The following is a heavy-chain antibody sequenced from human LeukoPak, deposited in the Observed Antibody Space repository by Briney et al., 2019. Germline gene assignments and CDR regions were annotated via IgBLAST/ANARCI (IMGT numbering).Heavy chain of an antibody. CDR1: GGSISSGSYY. Sequence: PSQTLSLTCTVSGGSISSGSYYWSWIRQPAGRGVEWIVRIYTSGSTNYNPSLKSRITISVDTAKNQFSLKLSSVTAADTAVYYCARGLGRVATITPFYYYYGMDVWGQGTTVTVSS. V-gene: IGHV4-61*02. J-gene: IGHJ6*02. CDR2: IYTSGST. CDR3: ARGLGRVATITPFYYYYGMDV. D-gene: IGHD5-12*01.